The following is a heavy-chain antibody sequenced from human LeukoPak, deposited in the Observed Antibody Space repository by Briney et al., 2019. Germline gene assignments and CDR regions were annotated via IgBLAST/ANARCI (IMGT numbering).Heavy chain of an antibody. CDR2: FYRSGST. J-gene: IGHJ4*02. CDR3: ARDRGFGESYPGMTYFDY. CDR1: GYSISSGYY. Sequence: NPSDTLSLTCTVSGYSISSGYYWGWIRKPPGKGLEWIGSFYRSGSTYYNPSLKSRVTISVDTSKSQFSLILSSVTAADTAVYYCARDRGFGESYPGMTYFDYWGQGTLVTVSS. V-gene: IGHV4-38-2*02. D-gene: IGHD3-10*01.